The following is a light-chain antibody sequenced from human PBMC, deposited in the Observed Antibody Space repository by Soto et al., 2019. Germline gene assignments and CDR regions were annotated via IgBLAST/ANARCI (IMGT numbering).Light chain of an antibody. Sequence: EFVLTQSPGTLSLSPGERATLSCRASQTVRNNYLAWYQQKPGQAPRLLIYDASSRATGIPDRFSGGGSGTDFTLTISRLEPEDFAVYYCHHSSNWPPYTFGQGTKLEI. CDR2: DAS. CDR3: HHSSNWPPYT. V-gene: IGKV3-20*01. J-gene: IGKJ2*01. CDR1: QTVRNNY.